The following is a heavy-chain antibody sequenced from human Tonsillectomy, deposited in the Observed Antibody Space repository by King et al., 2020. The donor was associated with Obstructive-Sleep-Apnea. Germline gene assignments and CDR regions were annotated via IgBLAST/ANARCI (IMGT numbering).Heavy chain of an antibody. J-gene: IGHJ6*02. CDR3: ARVGYGSSFGMDV. V-gene: IGHV4-39*07. CDR2: ILYSGGT. D-gene: IGHD6-6*01. CDR1: GDSISSGFYS. Sequence: LQLQESGPGLVKPSETLSLTCTVSGDSISSGFYSWGWIRQPPGKGPEWIGTILYSGGTHYSPSLMSRVTMSVDRSKNLLSLSLTSVTAADTAVYFCARVGYGSSFGMDVWGQGTTVTVSS.